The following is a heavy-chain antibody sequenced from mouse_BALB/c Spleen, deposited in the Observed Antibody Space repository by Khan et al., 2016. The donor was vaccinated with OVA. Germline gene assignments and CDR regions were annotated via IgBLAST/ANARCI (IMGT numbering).Heavy chain of an antibody. Sequence: EVELVESGGGSVKPGGSLKLSCAASGFTFSSYAMSWVRQTPEKGLEWVASINSGGSAYSLDSLQGRFTISSDNARNILYLQMSSLRSEDTAMYYCGRGHFYGTTYDYWYFDVWGAGTTVTVSS. D-gene: IGHD1-1*01. V-gene: IGHV5-6-5*01. CDR2: INSGGSA. CDR1: GFTFSSYA. CDR3: GRGHFYGTTYDYWYFDV. J-gene: IGHJ1*01.